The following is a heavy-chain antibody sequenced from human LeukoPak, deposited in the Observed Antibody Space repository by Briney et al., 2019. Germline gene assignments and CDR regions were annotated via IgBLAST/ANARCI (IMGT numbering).Heavy chain of an antibody. J-gene: IGHJ6*03. CDR3: ARRGYKDGYYYYYMDV. CDR1: GGPISNDY. Sequence: SETLSLXCTVSGGPISNDYWSWIRQPPGKGLEWIGYIYYSGSTNYNPSLESRVTMSVDTSKNQFSLKLSSVTAADTAVYFCARRGYKDGYYYYYMDVWGKGTTVTVSS. V-gene: IGHV4-59*01. CDR2: IYYSGST. D-gene: IGHD5-18*01.